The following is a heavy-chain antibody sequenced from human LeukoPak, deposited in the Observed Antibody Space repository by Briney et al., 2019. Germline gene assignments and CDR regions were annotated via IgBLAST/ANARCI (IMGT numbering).Heavy chain of an antibody. CDR3: ARGGSYYFDY. V-gene: IGHV3-74*01. CDR1: GFTFSSYW. CDR2: IDGDGSST. Sequence: GGSLRLSCAASGFTFSSYWMQWVRQAPGKGLVWVSRIDGDGSSTNYADSVKGRFTISRDNAKNTLYLQMNSLRAEDTAVYYCARGGSYYFDYWGQGTLVTVSS. J-gene: IGHJ4*02. D-gene: IGHD1-26*01.